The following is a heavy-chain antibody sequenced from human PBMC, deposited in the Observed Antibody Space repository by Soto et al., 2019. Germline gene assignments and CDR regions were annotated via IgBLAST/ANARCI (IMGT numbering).Heavy chain of an antibody. CDR3: AKDGPSGWYPDRTPPENYYYYGMDV. CDR2: ISYDGSNK. J-gene: IGHJ6*02. V-gene: IGHV3-30*18. Sequence: GGSLRLSCAASGFTFSSYGMHWVRQAPGKGLEWVAVISYDGSNKYYADSVKGRFTISRDNSKNTLYLQMNSLRAEDTAVYYCAKDGPSGWYPDRTPPENYYYYGMDVWGQGTTVTVSS. CDR1: GFTFSSYG. D-gene: IGHD6-19*01.